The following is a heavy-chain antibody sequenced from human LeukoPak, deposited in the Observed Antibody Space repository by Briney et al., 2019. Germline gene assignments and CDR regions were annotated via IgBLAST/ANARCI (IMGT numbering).Heavy chain of an antibody. Sequence: PSETLSLTCTVSGGSISSGGYYWSWIRQLPGKGLEWIEYIYHSGNTVYKPSLRSRVTMSVDTSKNQFSLKLSSVTAADTGVYYCVRVGDCTSAACHDTRFDPWGQGTLVTVSS. V-gene: IGHV4-31*03. D-gene: IGHD2-2*01. CDR3: VRVGDCTSAACHDTRFDP. CDR2: IYHSGNT. CDR1: GGSISSGGYY. J-gene: IGHJ5*02.